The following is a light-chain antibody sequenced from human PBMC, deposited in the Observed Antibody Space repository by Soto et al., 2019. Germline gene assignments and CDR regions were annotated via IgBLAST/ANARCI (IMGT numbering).Light chain of an antibody. Sequence: DVQLTQSPTFLSASVGDRVTLTCRASQYISSHLAWYQQIPGIGPKLLIYAASTLQSGVPGRFSGSGSGTDFTLAISSLQPEYVATYYCQQVNGYPHTFGQGTKLEIK. CDR1: QYISSH. V-gene: IGKV1-9*01. CDR2: AAS. J-gene: IGKJ2*01. CDR3: QQVNGYPHT.